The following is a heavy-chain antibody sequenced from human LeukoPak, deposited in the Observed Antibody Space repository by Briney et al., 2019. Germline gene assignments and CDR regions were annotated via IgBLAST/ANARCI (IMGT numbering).Heavy chain of an antibody. V-gene: IGHV4-34*01. CDR3: ARVRSSGWYSGIDY. CDR2: INHSGST. CDR1: GGSFSGYY. D-gene: IGHD6-19*01. J-gene: IGHJ4*02. Sequence: SETPSLTCAVYGGSFSGYYWSWIRQPPGKGLEWIGEINHSGSTNYNPSLKSRVTISVDTSKNQFSLKLSSVTAADTAVYYCARVRSSGWYSGIDYWGQGTLVTVSS.